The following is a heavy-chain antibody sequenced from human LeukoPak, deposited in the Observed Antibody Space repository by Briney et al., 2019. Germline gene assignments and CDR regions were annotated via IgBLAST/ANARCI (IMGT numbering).Heavy chain of an antibody. Sequence: VASVKVSCKASGYTFTNYYMHWVRQAPGQGLEWMGIINPSGGGTSYAQKFQGRVTMTRDTSISTAYMELSRLRSDDTAVYYCARQDGVAAAGTPLDYWGQGALVTVSS. V-gene: IGHV1-46*01. D-gene: IGHD6-13*01. CDR2: INPSGGGT. CDR3: ARQDGVAAAGTPLDY. J-gene: IGHJ4*02. CDR1: GYTFTNYY.